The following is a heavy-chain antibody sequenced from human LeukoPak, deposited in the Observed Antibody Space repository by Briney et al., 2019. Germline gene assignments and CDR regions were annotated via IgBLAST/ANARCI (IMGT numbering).Heavy chain of an antibody. Sequence: SEILSLTCTVFGDSISSSNSYWGWIRQPPGKGLEWIGSMWFGATTSYDPSLKSRVTISIDPSKNQFSLKLSSVTAADTALYYCARGHRGSYFQDYWGQGTLVTVSS. J-gene: IGHJ4*02. V-gene: IGHV4-39*07. CDR2: MWFGATT. D-gene: IGHD1-26*01. CDR3: ARGHRGSYFQDY. CDR1: GDSISSSNSY.